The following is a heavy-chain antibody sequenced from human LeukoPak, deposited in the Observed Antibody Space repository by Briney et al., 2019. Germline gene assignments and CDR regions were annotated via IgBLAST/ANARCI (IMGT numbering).Heavy chain of an antibody. J-gene: IGHJ6*02. CDR3: ARGGYRIRYGMDV. CDR2: ISSSSSYT. V-gene: IGHV3-11*05. CDR1: GFTFSDYY. Sequence: GGSLRLSCAASGFTFSDYYMSWIRQAPGKGLEWVSYISSSSSYTNYAVSVKGRFTISRDNAKNSLYLQMNSLRAEDTAVYYCARGGYRIRYGMDVWGQGTTVTVSS. D-gene: IGHD5-18*01.